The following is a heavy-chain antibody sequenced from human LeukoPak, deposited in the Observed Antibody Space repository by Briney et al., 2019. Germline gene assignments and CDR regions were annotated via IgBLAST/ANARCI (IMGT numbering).Heavy chain of an antibody. V-gene: IGHV4-59*02. CDR2: IYYSGST. CDR3: ARGGPPTVTRFDY. CDR1: GGSVISYY. D-gene: IGHD4-17*01. Sequence: SETLSLTCTVSGGSVISYYWSWIRQPPGKGLEWIGYIYYSGSTNYNPSLKSRVTISVDTSKNQFSLKLRSVTAADTAVYYCARGGPPTVTRFDYWGQGTLVTVSS. J-gene: IGHJ4*02.